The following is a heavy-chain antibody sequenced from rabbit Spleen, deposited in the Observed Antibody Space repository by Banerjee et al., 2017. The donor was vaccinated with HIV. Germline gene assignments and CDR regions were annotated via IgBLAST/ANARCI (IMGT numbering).Heavy chain of an antibody. CDR2: IAGSSSGLT. D-gene: IGHD8-1*01. V-gene: IGHV1S40*01. CDR1: GFSFSNSDD. CDR3: ARDTGSSFSSYGMDL. Sequence: QSLEESGGDLVKPGASLTLTCTASGFSFSNSDDMCWVRQAPGKGLEWISCIAGSSSGLTFSASWAKGRFTFSKTSSTTVTLQMTSLTAADTATYFCARDTGSSFSSYGMDLWGQGTLVTVS. J-gene: IGHJ6*01.